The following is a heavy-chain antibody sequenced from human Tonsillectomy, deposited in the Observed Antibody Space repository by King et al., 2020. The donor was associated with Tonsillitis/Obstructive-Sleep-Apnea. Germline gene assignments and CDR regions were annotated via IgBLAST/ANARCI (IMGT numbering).Heavy chain of an antibody. Sequence: LQLQESGSGLVKPSQTLSLICAVSGGSISSGGYSWSWIRQPPGKGLEWIGYIYHSGSTYYNPSLKSRVTISVDRSKNHFPLKLSSVTAADTAVYYCASLSAHGDYFDSWGQGTLVTVSS. CDR3: ASLSAHGDYFDS. CDR1: GGSISSGGYS. CDR2: IYHSGST. D-gene: IGHD2/OR15-2a*01. V-gene: IGHV4-30-2*01. J-gene: IGHJ4*02.